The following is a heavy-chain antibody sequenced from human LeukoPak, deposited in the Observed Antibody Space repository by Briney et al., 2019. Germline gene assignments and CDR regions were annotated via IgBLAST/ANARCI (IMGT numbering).Heavy chain of an antibody. CDR1: GFTLSSYS. D-gene: IGHD5-18*01. J-gene: IGHJ4*02. V-gene: IGHV3-21*04. CDR2: ISSSSSYR. CDR3: AKASGYSFGYLDY. Sequence: GGSLRLSCAASGFTLSSYSMNWVRQAPGKGLEWVSSISSSSSYRYYADSVKGRFTISRDNAKNSLYLEMNSLRAEDTTLYYCAKASGYSFGYLDYWGQGTLVTVSS.